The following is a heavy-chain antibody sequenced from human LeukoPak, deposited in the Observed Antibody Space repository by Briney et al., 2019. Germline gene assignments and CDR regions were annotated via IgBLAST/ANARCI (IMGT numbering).Heavy chain of an antibody. J-gene: IGHJ4*02. CDR1: GGTFSSCA. D-gene: IGHD3-3*01. CDR2: IIPIFGTA. CDR3: ARARRITIFGADDY. Sequence: GASVKVSCKASGGTFSSCAISWVRQAPGQGLEWMGGIIPIFGTANYAQKFQGRVTITADESTSTAYMELSSLRSEDTAVYYCARARRITIFGADDYWGQGTLVTVSS. V-gene: IGHV1-69*13.